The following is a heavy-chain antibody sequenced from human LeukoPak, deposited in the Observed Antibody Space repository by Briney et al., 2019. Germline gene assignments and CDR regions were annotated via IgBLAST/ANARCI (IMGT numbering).Heavy chain of an antibody. Sequence: GGSLRLSCAASGFTFDDYGMSWVRQAPGKGLEWVSGINWSGGGTGYGDSVKGRFTISRDNAKNSLYLQMNSLRAEDTALYHCARGGVSSSSIPYFDYWGQGTLVTVSS. J-gene: IGHJ4*02. CDR2: INWSGGGT. CDR3: ARGGVSSSSIPYFDY. D-gene: IGHD6-6*01. V-gene: IGHV3-20*01. CDR1: GFTFDDYG.